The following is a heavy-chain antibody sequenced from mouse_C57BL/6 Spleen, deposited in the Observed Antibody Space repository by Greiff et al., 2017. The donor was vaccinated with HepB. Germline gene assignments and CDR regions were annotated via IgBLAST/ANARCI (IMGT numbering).Heavy chain of an antibody. Sequence: EVNVVESGGGLVQPGGSLKLSCAASGFTFSDYGMAWVRQAPRKGTEWVAFISNLAYSIYYADTLTGRFTISRENARNTLYLEMSSLRSRDTAMYYCARRELGRYFDGWGTGTTVTVSS. CDR3: ARRELGRYFDG. CDR1: GFTFSDYG. D-gene: IGHD4-1*01. V-gene: IGHV5-15*01. J-gene: IGHJ1*03. CDR2: ISNLAYSI.